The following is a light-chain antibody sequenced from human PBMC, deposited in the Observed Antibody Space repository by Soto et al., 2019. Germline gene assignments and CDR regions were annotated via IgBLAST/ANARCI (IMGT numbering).Light chain of an antibody. Sequence: EIVLTQSPATLSLSPGERAALSCRASESVSSNLAWYQQKPGQAPRLLIYDASSRATGIPARFSGSGSGTDFILTISSLDPEDFAVYHCQQRGNSLPSFGQGTRLEIK. CDR2: DAS. CDR1: ESVSSN. V-gene: IGKV3-11*01. J-gene: IGKJ5*01. CDR3: QQRGNSLPS.